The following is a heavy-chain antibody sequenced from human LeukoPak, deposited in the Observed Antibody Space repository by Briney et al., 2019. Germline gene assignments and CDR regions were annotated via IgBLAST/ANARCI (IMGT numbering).Heavy chain of an antibody. CDR1: GFTFSRHG. J-gene: IGHJ4*02. Sequence: GRSLRLSCAPSGFTFSRHGMHWVRQAPGKGLEWVAIISNDGSRKYYAHSVEGRFTISRDNSKNALYLQMDSLRAEDTAVYYCARDRAWNYFDYWGQGTLVTVSS. V-gene: IGHV3-30*03. CDR3: ARDRAWNYFDY. CDR2: ISNDGSRK. D-gene: IGHD3-3*01.